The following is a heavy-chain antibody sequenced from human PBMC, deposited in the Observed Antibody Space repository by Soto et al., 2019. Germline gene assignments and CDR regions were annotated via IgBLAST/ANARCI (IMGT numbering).Heavy chain of an antibody. CDR2: ISSSSSYI. V-gene: IGHV3-21*01. CDR1: GFTFSSYS. J-gene: IGHJ6*02. Sequence: EVQLVESGGGLVKPGGSLRLSCAASGFTFSSYSMNWVRQAPGKGLEWVSSISSSSSYIYYADSVKGRFTISRDNAKNSLYLQMNSLRAEDTAVYYCARGYSSSWYPTDYYYYGMDVWGQGTTVTVSS. CDR3: ARGYSSSWYPTDYYYYGMDV. D-gene: IGHD6-13*01.